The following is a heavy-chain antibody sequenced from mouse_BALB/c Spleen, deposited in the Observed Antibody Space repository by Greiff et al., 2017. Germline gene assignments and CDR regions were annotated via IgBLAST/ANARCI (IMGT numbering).Heavy chain of an antibody. CDR2: INPSGGYT. CDR1: GYTFTSYT. V-gene: IGHV1-4*01. CDR3: ARDGSSFAY. D-gene: IGHD2-3*01. J-gene: IGHJ3*01. Sequence: QVRLKQSGAELARPGASVKMSCKASGYTFTSYTMHWVKQRPGQGLEWIGYINPSGGYTNYNQKFKDKATLTADKSSSTAYMQLSSLTSEDSAVYYCARDGSSFAYWGQGTLVTVSA.